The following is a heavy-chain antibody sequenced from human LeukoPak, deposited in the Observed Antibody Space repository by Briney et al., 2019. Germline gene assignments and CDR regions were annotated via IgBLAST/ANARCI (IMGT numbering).Heavy chain of an antibody. D-gene: IGHD6-19*01. J-gene: IGHJ4*02. Sequence: GASVKVSCKASGYTFTSYDINWMRQAPGQGLEWMGWVTANSGSTNYAQKFKGRVTMTRDTSVNTAYMELSSLRSEDTAMYYCARGNAVVGDYWGQGTLVTVSS. CDR1: GYTFTSYD. CDR3: ARGNAVVGDY. V-gene: IGHV1-8*01. CDR2: VTANSGST.